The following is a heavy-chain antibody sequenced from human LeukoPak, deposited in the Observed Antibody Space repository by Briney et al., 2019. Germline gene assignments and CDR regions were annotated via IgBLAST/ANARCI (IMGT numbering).Heavy chain of an antibody. Sequence: SETLSLTCTVSGGSISSSSYYWGWIRQPPGKGLEWIGSIYYSGSTYYNPSLKSRVTISVDTSKNQFSLKLSSVTAADTAVYYCARAVITKNYYYGMDVWGQGTTVTVSS. V-gene: IGHV4-39*07. J-gene: IGHJ6*02. CDR3: ARAVITKNYYYGMDV. CDR1: GGSISSSSYY. CDR2: IYYSGST. D-gene: IGHD3-22*01.